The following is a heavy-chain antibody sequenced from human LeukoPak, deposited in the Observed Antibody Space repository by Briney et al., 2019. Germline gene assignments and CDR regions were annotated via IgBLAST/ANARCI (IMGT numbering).Heavy chain of an antibody. V-gene: IGHV3-30*04. Sequence: GRSLRLSCAASGITFSIFPMQWVRQAPGKGLEWVALISSGSEKYYADSVKGRFTISRDNSKNMLYLQMNSLRADDTAVYYCARDLELSAVYYFDSWGQGTLVIVSS. D-gene: IGHD3-3*01. J-gene: IGHJ4*02. CDR2: ISSGSEK. CDR1: GITFSIFP. CDR3: ARDLELSAVYYFDS.